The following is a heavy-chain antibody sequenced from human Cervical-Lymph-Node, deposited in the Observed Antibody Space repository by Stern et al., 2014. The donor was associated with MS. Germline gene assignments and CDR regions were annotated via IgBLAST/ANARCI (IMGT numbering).Heavy chain of an antibody. CDR3: ARGGYGFRDFDY. Sequence: QVQLMQSGAEVRKPGASVKVSCKASGYSFVDHYIHWVRQAPGQGLEWMGRINPNNDGTIYAQEFEGRVTMTRDKSMSTAYLEVTSLRLDDTAVYYCARGGYGFRDFDYWGQGTLVTVSS. CDR1: GYSFVDHY. J-gene: IGHJ4*02. D-gene: IGHD3-22*01. CDR2: INPNNDGT. V-gene: IGHV1-2*06.